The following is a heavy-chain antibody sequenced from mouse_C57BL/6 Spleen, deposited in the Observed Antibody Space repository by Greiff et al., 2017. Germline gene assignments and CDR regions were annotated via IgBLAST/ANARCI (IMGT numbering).Heavy chain of an antibody. CDR1: GFTFSDYG. CDR2: ISSGSSTI. D-gene: IGHD4-1*01. J-gene: IGHJ4*01. Sequence: EVKLMESGGGLVKPGASLKLSCAASGFTFSDYGMHWVRQAPGQGLEWVAYISSGSSTIYYADTVKGRFTISRDNAKNTLYLQMTSLRSEDTAMYYCARTGPVYAMDYWGQGTSVTVSS. V-gene: IGHV5-17*01. CDR3: ARTGPVYAMDY.